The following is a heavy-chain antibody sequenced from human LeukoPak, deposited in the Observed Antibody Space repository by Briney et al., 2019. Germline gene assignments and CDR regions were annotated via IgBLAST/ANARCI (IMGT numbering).Heavy chain of an antibody. D-gene: IGHD4-17*01. CDR3: AKVAARYGDSSFDY. CDR2: INAGNGNT. CDR1: GYTFTSYA. Sequence: ASVKVSCKASGYTFTSYAMHWVRQAPGQRLEWMGWINAGNGNTKYSQEFQDRVAITRDTSASTAYMELSSLRSEDMAVYYCAKVAARYGDSSFDYWGQGTLVTVSS. J-gene: IGHJ4*02. V-gene: IGHV1-3*03.